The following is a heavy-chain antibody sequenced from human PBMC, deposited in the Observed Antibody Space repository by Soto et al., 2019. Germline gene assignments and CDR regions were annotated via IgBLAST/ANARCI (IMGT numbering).Heavy chain of an antibody. Sequence: GASVKVSCKASGYTFTGYYMHWVRQAPGQGLEWMGWINPNSGGTNYAQKFQGRVTMTGDTSISTAYMELSRLRSDDTAVYYCARDPRATQTYYYGMDVRGQGTTVTVSS. CDR3: ARDPRATQTYYYGMDV. J-gene: IGHJ6*02. CDR1: GYTFTGYY. V-gene: IGHV1-2*02. CDR2: INPNSGGT.